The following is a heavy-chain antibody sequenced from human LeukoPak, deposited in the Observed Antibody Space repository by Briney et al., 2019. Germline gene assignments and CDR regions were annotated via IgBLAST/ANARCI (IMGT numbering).Heavy chain of an antibody. D-gene: IGHD2/OR15-2a*01. V-gene: IGHV1-58*01. J-gene: IGHJ4*02. CDR3: AADDQQSIL. CDR2: IVVGSGHT. Sequence: SVKVSCKASQFTFSNSAFQWVRQARGQRLEWMGWIVVGSGHTNYAQRFQERVIITRDMSTKTVYMELSSLKSEDTAAYYCAADDQQSILWGQGTLVAVSS. CDR1: QFTFSNSA.